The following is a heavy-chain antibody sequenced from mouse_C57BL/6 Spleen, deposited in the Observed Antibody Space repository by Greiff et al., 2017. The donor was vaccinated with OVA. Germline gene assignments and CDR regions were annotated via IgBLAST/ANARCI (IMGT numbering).Heavy chain of an antibody. J-gene: IGHJ1*03. Sequence: VQGVESGPGLVAPSQSLSITCTVSGFSLTSYGVDWVRQPPGTGLEWLGVIWGGGSTNYNSALMSRLSISKDNSKGQVFLKLNSLQTDDTAMYYCAKRGDVEGYFDVWGTGTTVTVSS. CDR2: IWGGGST. V-gene: IGHV2-9*01. CDR3: AKRGDVEGYFDV. D-gene: IGHD3-3*01. CDR1: GFSLTSYG.